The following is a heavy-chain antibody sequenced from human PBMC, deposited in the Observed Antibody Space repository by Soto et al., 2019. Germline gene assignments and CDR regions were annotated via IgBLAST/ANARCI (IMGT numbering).Heavy chain of an antibody. J-gene: IGHJ5*02. D-gene: IGHD6-13*01. Sequence: NPSETLSLTCAVYGGSFSGYYWSWIRQPPGKGLEWIGEINHSGSTNYNPSLKSRVTISVDTSKNQFSLKLSSVTAADTAVYYCARGGVPDSSSWYDFWFDPWGQGTLVTVSS. CDR2: INHSGST. CDR3: ARGGVPDSSSWYDFWFDP. CDR1: GGSFSGYY. V-gene: IGHV4-34*01.